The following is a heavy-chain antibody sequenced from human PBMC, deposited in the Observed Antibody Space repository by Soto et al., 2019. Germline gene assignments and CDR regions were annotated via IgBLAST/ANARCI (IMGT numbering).Heavy chain of an antibody. CDR3: AKSSSAWYDSKSYYFDD. CDR1: GFSFSDYA. V-gene: IGHV3-23*01. Sequence: EVQLLDSGGGLVQPGGSLRLSCAASGFSFSDYAMNWVRQAPGKGLEWVSEISATGGSTFYADFVKGRFTISRDNSKNTLYMHVTSLRDEDTARYYCAKSSSAWYDSKSYYFDDWGPGTLVPVSS. CDR2: ISATGGST. D-gene: IGHD6-19*01. J-gene: IGHJ4*02.